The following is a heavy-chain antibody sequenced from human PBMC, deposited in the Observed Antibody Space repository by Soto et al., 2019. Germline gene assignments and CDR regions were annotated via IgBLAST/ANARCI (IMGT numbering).Heavy chain of an antibody. CDR3: ATMGSGYYYDY. V-gene: IGHV3-21*01. J-gene: IGHJ4*02. Sequence: GGSLRLSCAASGFTISRYSMNWIRQAPGKGLEWVSSISSGRTYTDYADSVKGRFTISGDNAKNSLYLQMNSLRAEDTAVYYCATMGSGYYYDYWGQGTLVTVSS. D-gene: IGHD3-22*01. CDR1: GFTISRYS. CDR2: ISSGRTYT.